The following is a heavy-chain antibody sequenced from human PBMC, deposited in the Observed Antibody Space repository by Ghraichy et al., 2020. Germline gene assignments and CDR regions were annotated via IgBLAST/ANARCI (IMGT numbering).Heavy chain of an antibody. J-gene: IGHJ4*02. D-gene: IGHD3-10*01. Sequence: ETLSLTCTVSGGSISSYYWSWIRQPPGKGLEWIGYIYYSGSTNYNPSLKSRVTISVDTSKNQFSLKLSSVTAADTAMYYCARLVSGIISYYFDYWGQGTLVTVSS. CDR2: IYYSGST. CDR3: ARLVSGIISYYFDY. CDR1: GGSISSYY. V-gene: IGHV4-59*08.